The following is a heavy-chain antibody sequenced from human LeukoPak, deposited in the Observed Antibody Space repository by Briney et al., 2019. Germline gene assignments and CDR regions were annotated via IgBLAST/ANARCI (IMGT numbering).Heavy chain of an antibody. V-gene: IGHV3-30*15. J-gene: IGHJ2*01. D-gene: IGHD4-17*01. CDR2: ISYDGNDK. CDR1: GFTFSHFA. CDR3: ARPNDYGDYRYLDL. Sequence: GGSLRLSCAASGFTFSHFAMHWLRQAPGKGLEWVTVISYDGNDKYYADFVKGRFSISRDDSRNRVYLQMSSLRPEDTAVYYCARPNDYGDYRYLDLWGRGTLVTVFS.